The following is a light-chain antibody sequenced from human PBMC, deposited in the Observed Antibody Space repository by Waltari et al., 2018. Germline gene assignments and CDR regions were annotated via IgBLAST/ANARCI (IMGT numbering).Light chain of an antibody. CDR2: KAN. J-gene: IGLJ3*02. CDR1: SGTRSTTSS. CDR3: ALYMGSGIWV. V-gene: IGLV8-61*01. Sequence: QTVVTQAPSSSVPPGGTVTLTSALSSGTRSTTSSAPWYQQTPGQAPRTLLYKANARSSGVPDRFSGSILGNTAALTITGAQADDESDYYCALYMGSGIWVFGGGTRLTVL.